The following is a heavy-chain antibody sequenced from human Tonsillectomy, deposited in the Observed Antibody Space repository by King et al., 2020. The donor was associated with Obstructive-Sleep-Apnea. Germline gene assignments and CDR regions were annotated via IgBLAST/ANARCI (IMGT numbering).Heavy chain of an antibody. CDR2: IYYSGST. D-gene: IGHD1-26*01. CDR3: ARHGRELPTGANWFDP. Sequence: VQLQESGPGLVKPLETLSLTCTVSGGSISSYYWSWIRQPPGKGLEWIGYIYYSGSTNYNPSLKSRVTISVDTSKNQFSLKLSSVTAADTAVYYCARHGRELPTGANWFDPWGQGTLVTVSS. CDR1: GGSISSYY. V-gene: IGHV4-59*08. J-gene: IGHJ5*02.